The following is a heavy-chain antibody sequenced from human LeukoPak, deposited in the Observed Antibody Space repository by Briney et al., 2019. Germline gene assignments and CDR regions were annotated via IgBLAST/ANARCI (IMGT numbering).Heavy chain of an antibody. CDR2: IDWDDDK. Sequence: SGPALVKPTQTLTLTCTFSGFSLSTDEMALSWVRQPPGKALEWLARIDWDDDKYYSASLKTRLTISKASSKNQVVLTMTNMDPVDTATYYCARRLYGSGSSNAFDIWGHGTMVTVSS. D-gene: IGHD3-10*01. CDR1: GFSLSTDEMA. CDR3: ARRLYGSGSSNAFDI. J-gene: IGHJ3*02. V-gene: IGHV2-70*11.